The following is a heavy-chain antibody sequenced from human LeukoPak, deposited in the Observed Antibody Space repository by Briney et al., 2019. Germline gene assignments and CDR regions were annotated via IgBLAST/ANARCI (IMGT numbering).Heavy chain of an antibody. V-gene: IGHV1-46*01. CDR2: INPTGDST. CDR1: GYTFTNYY. CDR3: ARHPSPQLHHFDY. D-gene: IGHD2-2*01. J-gene: IGHJ4*02. Sequence: GASVTVSCTASGYTFTNYYIHWVRQAPGQGLESMGIINPTGDSTTYAQKFQGRVTMTRDTSTNTVYMELSSLRSDDTAVYYCARHPSPQLHHFDYWGQGTLVTVSS.